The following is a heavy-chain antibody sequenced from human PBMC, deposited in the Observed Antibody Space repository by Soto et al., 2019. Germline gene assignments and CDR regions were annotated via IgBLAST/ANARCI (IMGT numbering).Heavy chain of an antibody. Sequence: QVQLVQSGAEVKKPGASVKVSCKASGYTFTSYGISWVRQAPGQGLEWMGWISAYNGNTNYAQKLQGRVTMTTDTSTSTAYMELSSLRSEDTAVYYCANKAAGYLGTVWGFDPWGQGTLVTVSS. V-gene: IGHV1-18*04. D-gene: IGHD3-9*01. CDR2: ISAYNGNT. J-gene: IGHJ5*02. CDR1: GYTFTSYG. CDR3: ANKAAGYLGTVWGFDP.